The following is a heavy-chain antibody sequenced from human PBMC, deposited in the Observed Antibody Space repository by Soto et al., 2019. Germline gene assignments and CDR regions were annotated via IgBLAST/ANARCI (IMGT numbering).Heavy chain of an antibody. CDR2: ISSSSSYI. V-gene: IGHV3-21*01. Sequence: PGGSLRLSCAASGFTFSSYSMNWVRQAPGKGLEWVSSISSSSSYIYYADSVKGRFTISRDNAKNSLYLQMNSLRAEDTAVYYCARDGLLWFGDTVVLDYYYYMDVWGKGTTVTVSS. D-gene: IGHD3-10*01. J-gene: IGHJ6*03. CDR1: GFTFSSYS. CDR3: ARDGLLWFGDTVVLDYYYYMDV.